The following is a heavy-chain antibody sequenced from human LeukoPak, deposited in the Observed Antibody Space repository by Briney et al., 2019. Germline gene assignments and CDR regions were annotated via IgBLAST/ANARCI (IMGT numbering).Heavy chain of an antibody. V-gene: IGHV3-7*01. CDR3: ARDVWTGVAVSDY. CDR2: IKEDGSIQ. D-gene: IGHD6-19*01. J-gene: IGHJ4*02. CDR1: GFTFSSYW. Sequence: GGSLRLSCVASGFTFSSYWMTWVRQAPGKGLEWLANIKEDGSIQYYLDSVRGRFTISRDNAKTSVYLQLNSLRADDTAVYYCARDVWTGVAVSDYWGQGTLVPVSS.